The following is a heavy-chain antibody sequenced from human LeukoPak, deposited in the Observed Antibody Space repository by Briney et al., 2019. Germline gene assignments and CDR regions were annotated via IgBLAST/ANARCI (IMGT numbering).Heavy chain of an antibody. V-gene: IGHV1-2*02. CDR2: IHSNSGGT. Sequence: GASVKLSCKASGYTFTGYYMHWVRQAPGQGLEWMGWIHSNSGGTHYAQNFQGRVTMTTDTSISTAYMDLSSVRSDDTAIYYCVRDYYGSGSYPPFDPWGHGTLVTVSS. J-gene: IGHJ5*02. CDR3: VRDYYGSGSYPPFDP. CDR1: GYTFTGYY. D-gene: IGHD3-10*01.